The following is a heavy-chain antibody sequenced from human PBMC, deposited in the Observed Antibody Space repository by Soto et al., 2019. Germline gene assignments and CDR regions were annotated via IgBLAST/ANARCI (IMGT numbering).Heavy chain of an antibody. D-gene: IGHD3-3*01. CDR2: IIPIFGTA. CDR3: ARRSDFWSGYYYYYYGMDV. Sequence: SVKVSCKASGGTFSSYAISWVRQAPGQGLEWMGGIIPIFGTANYAQKFQGRVTITADESTSTAYMELSSLRSEDTAVYYCARRSDFWSGYYYYYYGMDVWGQGTTVTVSS. J-gene: IGHJ6*02. V-gene: IGHV1-69*13. CDR1: GGTFSSYA.